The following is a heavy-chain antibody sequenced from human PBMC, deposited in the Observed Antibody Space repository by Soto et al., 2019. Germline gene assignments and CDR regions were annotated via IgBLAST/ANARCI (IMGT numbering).Heavy chain of an antibody. CDR2: ISRSSSYI. CDR1: GFTCSSYS. J-gene: IGHJ5*02. CDR3: ARDFRRVWFDP. Sequence: PGGSLILSCAASGFTCSSYSMNWVRQAPGKGLEWVSSISRSSSYIYDADSVKCRFTISRDNAKNSLYLQMNSLRAEDTAVYYCARDFRRVWFDPWGQGTLVTVSS. V-gene: IGHV3-21*01.